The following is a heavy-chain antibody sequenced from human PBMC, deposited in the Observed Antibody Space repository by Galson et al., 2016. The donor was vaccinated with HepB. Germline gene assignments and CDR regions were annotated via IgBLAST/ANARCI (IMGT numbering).Heavy chain of an antibody. J-gene: IGHJ5*02. V-gene: IGHV3-66*01. CDR2: IYNGGST. Sequence: SLRLSCAASGFTVSNNYMRWVRQAPGKGLEWVSLIYNGGSTYYADSVKGRFTISRDSSKNTLYLQMNSLRAEDTAVYYCARNRHCSGGSCYGAWGQGTLVTDSS. CDR1: GFTVSNNY. CDR3: ARNRHCSGGSCYGA. D-gene: IGHD2-15*01.